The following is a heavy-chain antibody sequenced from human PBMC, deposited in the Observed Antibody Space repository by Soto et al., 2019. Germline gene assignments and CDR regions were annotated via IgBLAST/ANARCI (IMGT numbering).Heavy chain of an antibody. CDR2: IYYSGST. CDR3: AGGIITGTTGGMDV. CDR1: GGSISSGGYY. D-gene: IGHD1-20*01. Sequence: QVQLQESGPGLVKPSQTLSLTCTVSGGSISSGGYYWSWIRQHPGKGLEWIGYIYYSGSTYYNPSLTSRVTISVDTSKNQFALKLSSVTAADTAVYYCAGGIITGTTGGMDVWVQGTTVTVSS. J-gene: IGHJ6*02. V-gene: IGHV4-31*03.